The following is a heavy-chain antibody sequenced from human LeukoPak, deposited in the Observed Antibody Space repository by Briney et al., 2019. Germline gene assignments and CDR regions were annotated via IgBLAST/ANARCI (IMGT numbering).Heavy chain of an antibody. J-gene: IGHJ4*02. Sequence: SETLSLTCTVSGGSISSYYWNWIRQPPGQGLEWTGYISNSGSTKYNPSLKSRVTISLDTSKNQFSLRLNSVTAADTAVYYCAKASVITAVVFDSWGQGTLVAVSS. CDR3: AKASVITAVVFDS. CDR1: GGSISSYY. V-gene: IGHV4-59*01. CDR2: ISNSGST. D-gene: IGHD3-16*01.